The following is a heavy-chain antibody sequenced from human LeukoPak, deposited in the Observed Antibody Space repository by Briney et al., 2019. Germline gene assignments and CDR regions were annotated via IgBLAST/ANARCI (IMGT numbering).Heavy chain of an antibody. CDR3: AKDPTAGWGYGGNRHYFDY. V-gene: IGHV3-30*18. CDR1: GFTFSSYG. Sequence: GGPLRLSCAASGFTFSSYGMHWVRQAPGKGLEWVAVISYDGSNKYYADSVKGRFTISRDNSKNTLYLQMNSLRAEDTAVYYCAKDPTAGWGYGGNRHYFDYWGQGTLVTVSS. CDR2: ISYDGSNK. J-gene: IGHJ4*02. D-gene: IGHD4-23*01.